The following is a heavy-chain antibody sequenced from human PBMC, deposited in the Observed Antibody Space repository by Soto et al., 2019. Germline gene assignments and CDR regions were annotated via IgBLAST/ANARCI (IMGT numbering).Heavy chain of an antibody. CDR2: ISGSGGST. CDR1: GFTFSSYA. J-gene: IGHJ4*02. CDR3: AKDAGIRFLEWLTAND. Sequence: EVQLLESGGGLVQPGGSLSLACAASGFTFSSYAMSWVRQAPGKGLEWVSAISGSGGSTYYADSVKGRFTISRDNAKNTLYLQMNNLRAEDTAVYYCAKDAGIRFLEWLTANDWGQGTLVTVSS. D-gene: IGHD3-3*01. V-gene: IGHV3-23*01.